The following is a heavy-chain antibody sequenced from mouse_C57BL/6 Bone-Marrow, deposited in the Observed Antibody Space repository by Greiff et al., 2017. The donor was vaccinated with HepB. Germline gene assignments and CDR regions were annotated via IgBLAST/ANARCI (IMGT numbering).Heavy chain of an antibody. Sequence: VQLQQSGAELVRPGASVKLSCTASGFNIKDDYMHWVKQRPEQGLEWIGWIDPENGDTEYASKFQGKATITADTSSNTAYLQLSSLTSEDTAVYYCTTDYYGPYFEYWGQGTTLTVSS. CDR3: TTDYYGPYFEY. CDR1: GFNIKDDY. D-gene: IGHD1-1*01. V-gene: IGHV14-4*01. J-gene: IGHJ2*01. CDR2: IDPENGDT.